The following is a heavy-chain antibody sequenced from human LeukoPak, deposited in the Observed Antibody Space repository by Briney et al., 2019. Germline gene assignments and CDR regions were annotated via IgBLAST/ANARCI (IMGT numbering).Heavy chain of an antibody. CDR1: GFTFSSYA. Sequence: GGSLRLSCAASGFTFSSYAMSWVRQAPGKGLEWVSAISGSGGSTYYADSVKGRFTISRDNAKNSLYLQMNSLRAEDTAVYYCARGVDSHDFWSGYYGPYGMDVWGQGTTVTVSS. CDR2: ISGSGGST. D-gene: IGHD3-3*01. CDR3: ARGVDSHDFWSGYYGPYGMDV. J-gene: IGHJ6*02. V-gene: IGHV3-23*01.